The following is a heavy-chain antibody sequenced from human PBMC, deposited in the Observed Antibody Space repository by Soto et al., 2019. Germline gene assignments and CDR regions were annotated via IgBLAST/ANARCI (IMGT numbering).Heavy chain of an antibody. J-gene: IGHJ4*02. CDR1: GFTFSSYW. Sequence: EVPLVESGGGLVQPGGSLRLSCAASGFTFSSYWMHWVRQAPGKGLVWVSRINSDGSSTSYADSVKGRFTISRDNAKNTLYLQMNSLRAEDTAVYYCARPIAARAPFDYWGQGTLVTVSS. D-gene: IGHD6-6*01. CDR3: ARPIAARAPFDY. V-gene: IGHV3-74*01. CDR2: INSDGSST.